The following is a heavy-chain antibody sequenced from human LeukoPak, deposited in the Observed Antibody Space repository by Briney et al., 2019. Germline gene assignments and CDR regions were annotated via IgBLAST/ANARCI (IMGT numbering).Heavy chain of an antibody. Sequence: GGSLRLSCAASGFIFSTYWMSWDRQAPGKGPEWVANIKQDGREKYYVESVKGRFTISRDNAKNSLYLEMSSLRAEDSAIYYCARDKIAGPTLLDYWGQGVLVTVSS. D-gene: IGHD2/OR15-2a*01. CDR3: ARDKIAGPTLLDY. V-gene: IGHV3-7*01. CDR2: IKQDGREK. CDR1: GFIFSTYW. J-gene: IGHJ4*02.